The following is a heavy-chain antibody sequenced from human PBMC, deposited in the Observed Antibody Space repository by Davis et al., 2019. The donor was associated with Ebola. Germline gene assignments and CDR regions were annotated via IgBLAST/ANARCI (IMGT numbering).Heavy chain of an antibody. V-gene: IGHV3-74*01. CDR1: GFTFSSYW. D-gene: IGHD3-22*01. Sequence: HTGGSLRLSCVASGFTFSSYWMHWVRQAPGKGPVWVSRINPDGGRTGYADSVKGRFTISRDNAKNTLYVQMNSLRAEDTAVYYCARDRNYYDSSGYSDFDYWGQGTLVTVSS. CDR3: ARDRNYYDSSGYSDFDY. CDR2: INPDGGRT. J-gene: IGHJ4*02.